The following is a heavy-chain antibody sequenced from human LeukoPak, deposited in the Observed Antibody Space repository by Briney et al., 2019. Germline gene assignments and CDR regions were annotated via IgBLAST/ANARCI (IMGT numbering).Heavy chain of an antibody. J-gene: IGHJ6*03. V-gene: IGHV4-34*01. CDR1: GGSFSDYY. CDR2: INHSGST. Sequence: SETLSLTCAVYGGSFSDYYWSWIRQPPGKGLEWIGEINHSGSTNYNPSLKSRVTISVDTFKNQFSLKLSSVTAADTAVYYCARGGGADGYYMDVWGKGTTVTISS. CDR3: ARGGGADGYYMDV. D-gene: IGHD3-10*01.